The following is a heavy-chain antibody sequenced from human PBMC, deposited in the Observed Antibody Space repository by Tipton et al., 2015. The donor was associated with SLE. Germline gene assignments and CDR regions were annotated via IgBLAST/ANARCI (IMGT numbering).Heavy chain of an antibody. V-gene: IGHV4-59*01. D-gene: IGHD3-10*01. CDR3: AREAYSYDN. J-gene: IGHJ4*02. CDR2: IYYSGTT. Sequence: TLSLTCAVSGGSISSYYWSWIRQPPGKGLEWIGYIYYSGTTNFNPSLKTRVTMSVDMSKNQFSLKLSSVTAADTAVYFCAREAYSYDNWGQGILVTVPS. CDR1: GGSISSYY.